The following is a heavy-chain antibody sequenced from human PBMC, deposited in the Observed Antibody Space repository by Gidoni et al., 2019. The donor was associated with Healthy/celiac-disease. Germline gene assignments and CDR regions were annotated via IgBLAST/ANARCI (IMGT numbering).Heavy chain of an antibody. Sequence: QVQLQELGPGLVQPSQTLSLTCTVSGGSISSGDYYWSWIRQPPGKGLEWIGYIYYSGSTYYNPSLKSRVTISVDTTKNQFSLELSSVAAADTAVYYCARTYYYDSSGGFDAFDIWGQGTMVTVSS. CDR2: IYYSGST. V-gene: IGHV4-30-4*01. D-gene: IGHD3-22*01. CDR1: GGSISSGDYY. J-gene: IGHJ3*02. CDR3: ARTYYYDSSGGFDAFDI.